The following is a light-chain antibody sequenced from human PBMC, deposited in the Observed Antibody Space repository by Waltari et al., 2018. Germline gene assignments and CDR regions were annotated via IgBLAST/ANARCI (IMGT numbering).Light chain of an antibody. CDR2: AST. V-gene: IGKV1-39*01. CDR3: QQSYSTPRT. CDR1: QSISSY. Sequence: DIQMTQSPFSPPALVGDRVTITCRASQSISSYFNWYQHKPGKAPKLLIYASTSLQSGDPSRFSGSGSGTDFTLTISSLRPEDFATYYCQQSYSTPRTFGQGTKVEIK. J-gene: IGKJ1*01.